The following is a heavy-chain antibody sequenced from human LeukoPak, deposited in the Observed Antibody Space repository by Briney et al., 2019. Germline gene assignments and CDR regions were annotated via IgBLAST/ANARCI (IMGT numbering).Heavy chain of an antibody. CDR3: AREPSPRGTPHFDY. V-gene: IGHV4-59*12. CDR2: IYYSGGT. Sequence: SETLSLTCSVSGGSINNYYWSWIRQPPGKGLEWIGYIYYSGGTNYNPSLKSRVTISVDTSKNQFSLKLTSVTAADTAVYYCAREPSPRGTPHFDYWGQGTLVTVSS. D-gene: IGHD3-10*01. J-gene: IGHJ4*02. CDR1: GGSINNYY.